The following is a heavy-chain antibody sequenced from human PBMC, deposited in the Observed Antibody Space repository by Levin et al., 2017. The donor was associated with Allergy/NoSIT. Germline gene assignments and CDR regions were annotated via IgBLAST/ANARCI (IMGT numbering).Heavy chain of an antibody. CDR2: IYYSGST. D-gene: IGHD6-13*01. CDR1: GGSISSYY. CDR3: ARVQRKQLVLFDY. J-gene: IGHJ4*02. Sequence: SETLSLTCTVSGGSISSYYWSWIRQPPGKGLEWIGYIYYSGSTNYNPSLKSRVTISVDTSKNQFSLKLSSVTAADTAVYYCARVQRKQLVLFDYWGQGTLVTVSS. V-gene: IGHV4-59*01.